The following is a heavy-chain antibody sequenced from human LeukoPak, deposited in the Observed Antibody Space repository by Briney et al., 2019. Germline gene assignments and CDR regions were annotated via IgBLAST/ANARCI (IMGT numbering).Heavy chain of an antibody. CDR2: ISGGGDIT. CDR1: GFTFSSYA. CDR3: VKDGVSGNNNWDWFDP. J-gene: IGHJ5*02. V-gene: IGHV3-23*01. Sequence: GGSLRLSCAASGFTFSSYAMTWVRQAPGKGLEWVSAISGGGDITSYADSVKGRFTISRDNSKNTLYLQMNSLRAEDTAVYSCVKDGVSGNNNWDWFDPWGQGTLVTVSS. D-gene: IGHD4-23*01.